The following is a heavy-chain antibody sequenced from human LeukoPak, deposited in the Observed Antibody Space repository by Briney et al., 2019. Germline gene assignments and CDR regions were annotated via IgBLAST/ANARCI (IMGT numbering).Heavy chain of an antibody. V-gene: IGHV3-7*03. CDR3: ARDAAMARY. J-gene: IGHJ4*02. CDR2: IKQDGSEK. CDR1: EFTFSSYW. D-gene: IGHD5-18*01. Sequence: GGSLRLSCAASEFTFSSYWMSWVRQAPGKGLEWVANIKQDGSEKYYVDSVKGRFTISRDNAKNSLYLQMNSLRAEDTAVYYCARDAAMARYWGQGTLVTVSS.